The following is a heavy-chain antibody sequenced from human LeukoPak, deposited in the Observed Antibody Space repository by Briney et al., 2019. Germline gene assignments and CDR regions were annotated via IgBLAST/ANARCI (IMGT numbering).Heavy chain of an antibody. CDR2: IYSGGST. J-gene: IGHJ4*02. CDR1: GFTVSSNY. Sequence: PGGSLRLSCAASGFTVSSNYMSWVRQAPGKGLEWVSVIYSGGSTYYADSVKGRFTISRDNSKNTLYLQMNSLRAEDTAVYNCATSPFYSFDYWGQGALVTVSS. CDR3: ATSPFYSFDY. V-gene: IGHV3-66*01. D-gene: IGHD2/OR15-2a*01.